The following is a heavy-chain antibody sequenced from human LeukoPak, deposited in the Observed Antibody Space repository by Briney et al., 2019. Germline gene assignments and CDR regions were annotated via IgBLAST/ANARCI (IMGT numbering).Heavy chain of an antibody. CDR1: GFTFSSYG. CDR2: ISGTSSYI. V-gene: IGHV3-21*01. CDR3: ARVAYCAGDCHHMDS. D-gene: IGHD2-21*02. Sequence: GGSLRLSCAASGFTFSSYGMSWVRQAPGKGLEWVSSISGTSSYIYYADSVKGRFTISRDNAKNSLYLQMNSLRAEDTAVYYCARVAYCAGDCHHMDSWGQGTLVTVSS. J-gene: IGHJ4*02.